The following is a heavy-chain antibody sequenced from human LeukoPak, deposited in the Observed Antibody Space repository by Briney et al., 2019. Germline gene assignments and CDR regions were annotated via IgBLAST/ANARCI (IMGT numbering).Heavy chain of an antibody. CDR3: ATDYGSGSFNY. Sequence: GATAKVLCMLSLFTHTKLTMHWVRQASGIGLDRMVSFDPKDGETIAAQKLKGRVTMTEDTFNDRAYMELSSLRSEDTDVYYCATDYGSGSFNYWGQGTLVTVSS. J-gene: IGHJ4*02. D-gene: IGHD3-10*01. CDR2: FDPKDGET. CDR1: LFTHTKLT. V-gene: IGHV1-24*01.